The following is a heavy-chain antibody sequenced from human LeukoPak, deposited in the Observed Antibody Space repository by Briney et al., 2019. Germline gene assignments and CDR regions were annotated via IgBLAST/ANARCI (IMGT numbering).Heavy chain of an antibody. CDR3: ARGDDSSGLYYFDY. CDR1: GGSISSYY. Sequence: SETLSLTCTVSGGSISSYYWSWIRQPPGKGLEWIGYIYYSGSTNYNPSLKSRVTISVDTSKNQFSLKLSSVTAADTAVYYCARGDDSSGLYYFDYWGQGTLVTVSS. J-gene: IGHJ4*02. CDR2: IYYSGST. V-gene: IGHV4-59*12. D-gene: IGHD3-22*01.